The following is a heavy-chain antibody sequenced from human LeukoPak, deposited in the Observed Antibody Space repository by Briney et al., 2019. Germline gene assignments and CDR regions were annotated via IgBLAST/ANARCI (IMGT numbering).Heavy chain of an antibody. Sequence: GGSLKLSCAASGFTFSGSGMHWVRQAPGKGLEWVTFIRYDGSNKYYTDSVKGRFTISRDNSKNTLYLQMDSLRAEDTAVYYCARDYDFWSGYYSPTRGYFGYWGQGTLVTVSS. V-gene: IGHV3-30*02. J-gene: IGHJ4*02. CDR2: IRYDGSNK. CDR1: GFTFSGSG. CDR3: ARDYDFWSGYYSPTRGYFGY. D-gene: IGHD3-3*01.